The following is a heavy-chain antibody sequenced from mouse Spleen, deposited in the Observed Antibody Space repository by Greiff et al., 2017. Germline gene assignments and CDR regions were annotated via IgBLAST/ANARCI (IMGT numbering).Heavy chain of an antibody. CDR3: ARLEGNYFDY. CDR2: ISSGGSYT. CDR1: GFTFSSYA. J-gene: IGHJ2*01. Sequence: EVMLVESGGGLVKPGGSLKLSCAASGFTFSSYAMSWVRQTPEKRLEWVATISSGGSYTYYPDSVKGRFTISRDNAKNTLYLQMSSLRSEDTAMYYCARLEGNYFDYWGQVTTLTVSS. V-gene: IGHV5-9-1*01.